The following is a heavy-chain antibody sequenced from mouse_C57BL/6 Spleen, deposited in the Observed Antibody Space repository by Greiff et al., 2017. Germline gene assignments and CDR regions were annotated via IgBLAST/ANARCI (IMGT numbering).Heavy chain of an antibody. CDR1: GFTFSDYY. D-gene: IGHD1-1*01. J-gene: IGHJ4*01. Sequence: EVKLVESGGGLVQPGGSLKLSCAASGFTFSDYYMYWVSQTPEKRLEWVAYISNGGGSTYYPDTVKGRFTISRDNAKNTLYLQMSRLKSEDTAMYYCARRTTVDYAMDYWGQGTSVTVSS. CDR2: ISNGGGST. CDR3: ARRTTVDYAMDY. V-gene: IGHV5-12*01.